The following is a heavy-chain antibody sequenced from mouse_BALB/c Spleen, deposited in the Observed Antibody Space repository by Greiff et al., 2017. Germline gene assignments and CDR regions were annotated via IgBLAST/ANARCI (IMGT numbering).Heavy chain of an antibody. D-gene: IGHD2-4*01. CDR1: GFSLTSYG. Sequence: VQRVESGPGLVAPSQSLSITCTVSGFSLTSYGVHWVRQPPGKGLEWLGVIWAGGSTNYNSALMSRLSISKDNSKSQVFLKMNSLQTDDTAMYYCARVYDYDRSPWFAYWGQGTLVTVSA. J-gene: IGHJ3*01. V-gene: IGHV2-9*02. CDR3: ARVYDYDRSPWFAY. CDR2: IWAGGST.